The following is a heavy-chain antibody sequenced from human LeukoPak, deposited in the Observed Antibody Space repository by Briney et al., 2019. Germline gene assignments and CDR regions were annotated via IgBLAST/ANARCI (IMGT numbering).Heavy chain of an antibody. CDR2: ISSSNSYI. Sequence: GGSLRLSCAASAFTFSSYSMNWVRQAPGKGLEWVSSISSSNSYIYYADSVKGRFTISRDNAKNSLYLQMNSLRAEDTAVYYCARDPEYCSGGTCYPYYFDYWGQGTLVTVSS. CDR3: ARDPEYCSGGTCYPYYFDY. J-gene: IGHJ4*02. V-gene: IGHV3-21*01. D-gene: IGHD2-15*01. CDR1: AFTFSSYS.